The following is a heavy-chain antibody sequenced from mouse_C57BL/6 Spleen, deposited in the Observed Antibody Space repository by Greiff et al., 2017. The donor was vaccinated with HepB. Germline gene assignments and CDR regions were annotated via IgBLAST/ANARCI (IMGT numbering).Heavy chain of an antibody. CDR1: GYAFSSSW. J-gene: IGHJ4*01. V-gene: IGHV1-82*01. CDR3: ARRTAYYSNYGYYAMDY. CDR2: LYPGDGDT. D-gene: IGHD2-5*01. Sequence: VQRVESGPELVKPGASVKISCKASGYAFSSSWMHWVKQRPGQGLEWIGRLYPGDGDTNYNGKFKGKATLTADKSSSTAYMQLSSLTSEDSAVYFCARRTAYYSNYGYYAMDYWGQGTSVTVSS.